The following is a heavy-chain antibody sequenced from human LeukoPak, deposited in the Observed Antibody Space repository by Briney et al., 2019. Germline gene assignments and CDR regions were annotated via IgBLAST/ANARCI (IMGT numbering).Heavy chain of an antibody. CDR3: AKQLGYCSDGSCYFPY. CDR2: VSNNGGYT. J-gene: IGHJ4*02. V-gene: IGHV3-23*01. CDR1: GFTFSSSA. Sequence: GGSLRLSCAASGFTFSSSAMSWVRQAPGKGLEWVSAVSNNGGYTYYADSVQGRFTISRDNSKSTQCLQMNSLRAEDTAVYYCAKQLGYCSDGSCYFPYWGQGTLVTVSS. D-gene: IGHD2-15*01.